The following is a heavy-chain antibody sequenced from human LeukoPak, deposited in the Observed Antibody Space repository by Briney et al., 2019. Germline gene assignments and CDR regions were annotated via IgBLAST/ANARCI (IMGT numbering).Heavy chain of an antibody. CDR3: ARLAATGTRRFDY. J-gene: IGHJ4*02. V-gene: IGHV4-39*01. Sequence: GSLRLSCAASGFTFSSYWMTWVRQPPGKGLEWIGSIYYSGRTYYNPSLKSRVTISMDTSKNQFSLKLSSVTAADTAVYYCARLAATGTRRFDYWGQGTLVTVSS. D-gene: IGHD6-13*01. CDR2: IYYSGRT. CDR1: GFTFSSYW.